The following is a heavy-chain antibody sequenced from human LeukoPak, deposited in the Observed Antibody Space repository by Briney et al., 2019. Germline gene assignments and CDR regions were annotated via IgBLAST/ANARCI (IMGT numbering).Heavy chain of an antibody. D-gene: IGHD6-13*01. CDR1: GFTFSSYA. CDR3: AKDLWGVAAAGTNGDY. V-gene: IGHV3-23*01. Sequence: GGSLRLSCAASGFTFSSYAMSWVRQAPGKGLGWVSAISGSGGSTYYADSVKGRFTISRDNSKNTLYLQMNSLRAEDTAVYYCAKDLWGVAAAGTNGDYWGQGTLVTVSS. J-gene: IGHJ4*02. CDR2: ISGSGGST.